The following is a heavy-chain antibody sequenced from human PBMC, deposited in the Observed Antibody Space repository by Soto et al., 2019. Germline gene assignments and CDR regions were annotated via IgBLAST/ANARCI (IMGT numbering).Heavy chain of an antibody. CDR1: GGSINSYY. D-gene: IGHD3-10*01. Sequence: PSETLSLTCAVSGGSINSYYWSWIRQPPGKGLEWIGYIYYSGTTNYNPSLKSRVTISLGTSKNQFSLKLSSVTAADTAVYFCARAMVRDFASWYFDLWGRGDLVTVSS. CDR2: IYYSGTT. V-gene: IGHV4-59*01. CDR3: ARAMVRDFASWYFDL. J-gene: IGHJ2*01.